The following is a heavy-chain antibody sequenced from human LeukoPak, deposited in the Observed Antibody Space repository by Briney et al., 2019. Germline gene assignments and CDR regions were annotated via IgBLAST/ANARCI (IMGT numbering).Heavy chain of an antibody. CDR3: ASGGRYFGSGSCLEY. CDR2: IHTGGLI. V-gene: IGHV3-66*01. J-gene: IGHJ4*02. D-gene: IGHD3-10*01. CDR1: VSGNY. Sequence: GGSLRLSCAASVSGNYMSWVRQAPGKGLEWVSFIHTGGLIYYADSAKGRFTISRDKFKNTLYLQMHSLTAADTAVYYCASGGRYFGSGSCLEYWGQGALVTVSS.